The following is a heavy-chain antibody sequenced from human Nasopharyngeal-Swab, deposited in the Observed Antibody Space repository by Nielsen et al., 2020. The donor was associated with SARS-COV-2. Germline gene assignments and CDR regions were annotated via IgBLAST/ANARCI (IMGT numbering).Heavy chain of an antibody. V-gene: IGHV1-8*02. J-gene: IGHJ5*02. CDR1: GFTFTSSA. D-gene: IGHD2-21*02. CDR2: MDPNSGNT. Sequence: ASVKVSCKASGFTFTSSAVQWVRQATGQGLEWMGWMDPNSGNTGYAQKFQGRVTMTRNTSISTAYMELSSLRSEDTAVYYCARGLISHCGGDCYSGWFDPWGQGTLVTVSS. CDR3: ARGLISHCGGDCYSGWFDP.